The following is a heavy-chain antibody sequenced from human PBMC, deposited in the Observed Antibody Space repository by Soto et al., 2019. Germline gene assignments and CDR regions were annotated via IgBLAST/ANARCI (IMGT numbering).Heavy chain of an antibody. V-gene: IGHV1-2*02. CDR1: GYILSDYC. CDR2: MKPDDGGP. J-gene: IGHJ6*02. Sequence: ASVKVSCKSSGYILSDYCIHWVRQAPGQGLEWLGWMKPDDGGPNYAQNFQGRVIMTRDTSTDTDYMELTRLTSDDTAVYFCVRDLRRKWRRIDPESYTGMDVWGQATTVTVSS. CDR3: VRDLRRKWRRIDPESYTGMDV. D-gene: IGHD5-12*01.